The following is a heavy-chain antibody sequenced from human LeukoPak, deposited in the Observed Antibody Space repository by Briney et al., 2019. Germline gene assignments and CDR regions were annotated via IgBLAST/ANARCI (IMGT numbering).Heavy chain of an antibody. J-gene: IGHJ4*02. CDR2: IYYSGST. Sequence: SETLSLTCTVSGGSISNYYRSWIRQPPGKGLEWIGYIYYSGSTSYNPSLKSRVTISIDTSKKQFSLKLSSVTAADTAVYYCARKDDYWGQGTLVTVSS. CDR3: ARKDDY. CDR1: GGSISNYY. V-gene: IGHV4-59*01.